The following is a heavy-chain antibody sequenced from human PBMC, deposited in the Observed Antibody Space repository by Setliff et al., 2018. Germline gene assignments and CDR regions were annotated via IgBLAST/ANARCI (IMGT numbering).Heavy chain of an antibody. CDR1: GFTFSSYS. CDR3: ARDPPWELRYFDL. D-gene: IGHD1-26*01. J-gene: IGHJ2*01. CDR2: IKQDGSEK. V-gene: IGHV3-7*01. Sequence: GGSLRLSCAASGFTFSSYSINWVRQAPGKGLEWVANIKQDGSEKYYVDSVKGRFSISRDNAKNSLYLQMNSLRAEDTAVYYCARDPPWELRYFDLWGRGTLVTVSS.